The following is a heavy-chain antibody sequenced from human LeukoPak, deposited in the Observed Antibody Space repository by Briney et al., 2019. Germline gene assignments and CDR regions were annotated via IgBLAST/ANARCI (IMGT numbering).Heavy chain of an antibody. CDR2: IYYSEST. J-gene: IGHJ3*02. CDR3: ARDISETGTTLAFDI. V-gene: IGHV4-59*11. CDR1: GGSISSHY. D-gene: IGHD1-1*01. Sequence: PSETLSLTCTVSGGSISSHYWSWIRQPPGKGLEWIGYIYYSESTNYNPSLKSRVTISVDTSKNQFSLKLSSVTAADTAVYYCARDISETGTTLAFDIWGQGTMVTVSS.